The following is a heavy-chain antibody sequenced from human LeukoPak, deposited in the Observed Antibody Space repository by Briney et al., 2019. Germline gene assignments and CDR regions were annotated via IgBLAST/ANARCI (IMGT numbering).Heavy chain of an antibody. V-gene: IGHV3-48*02. D-gene: IGHD1-26*01. CDR1: GFTFSSYS. J-gene: IGHJ4*02. CDR3: ARGGSGTPPFAFDY. Sequence: PGGSLRLSCAASGFTFSSYSMYWVRQAPGKGLEWVSYISSSSSTIYYADSVKGRFTISRDNAKNSLYLQMNSLRDEDTAVYYCARGGSGTPPFAFDYWGQGTLVTVSS. CDR2: ISSSSSTI.